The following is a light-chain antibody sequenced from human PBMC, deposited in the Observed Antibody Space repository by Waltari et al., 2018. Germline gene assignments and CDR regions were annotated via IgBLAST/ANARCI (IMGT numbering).Light chain of an antibody. CDR2: DVR. V-gene: IGLV2-14*03. Sequence: QSALTQPASVSASPGQSITISCTGTSSDVGAYNYVSWYQQHPGKTPKLIIYDVRIRPSGVSNRCSGSKSGNTASLTISGLQADDEADYYCSSSTSSTTRVFGGGTRLTVL. CDR3: SSSTSSTTRV. J-gene: IGLJ3*02. CDR1: SSDVGAYNY.